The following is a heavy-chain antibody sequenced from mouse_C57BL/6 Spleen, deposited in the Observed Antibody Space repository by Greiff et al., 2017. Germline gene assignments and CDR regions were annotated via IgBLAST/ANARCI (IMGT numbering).Heavy chain of an antibody. CDR3: ARDYYAMDY. V-gene: IGHV1-72*01. CDR1: FYTFTIYF. J-gene: IGHJ4*01. CDR2: IDPNSGGT. Sequence: QVQLQQPGAPPFPPAASFPLPLPSSFYTFTIYFIHFLNHIPLLCLDWIGRIDPNSGGTNYNEKFKSKATLTVDKPSSTAYMQLSSLTSEDSAVYYCARDYYAMDYWGQGTSVTVSS.